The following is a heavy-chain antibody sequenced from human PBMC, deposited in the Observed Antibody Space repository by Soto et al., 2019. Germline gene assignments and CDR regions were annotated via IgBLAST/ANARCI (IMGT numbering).Heavy chain of an antibody. V-gene: IGHV4-61*08. D-gene: IGHD1-1*01. CDR2: YYYTGST. Sequence: SETLSLTCTVSGGSVSSGAYYWSWIRQPPGKGLDRIGYYYYTGSTNYNPSLKSRVTILVDTSKNQFSLKLSSVTAADTAVYYCARVRPLYNKSSNWFDPWGQGTLVTVSS. CDR1: GGSVSSGAYY. CDR3: ARVRPLYNKSSNWFDP. J-gene: IGHJ5*02.